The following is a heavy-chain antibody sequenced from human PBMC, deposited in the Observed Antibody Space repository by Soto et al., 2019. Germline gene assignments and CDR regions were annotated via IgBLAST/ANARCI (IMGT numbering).Heavy chain of an antibody. J-gene: IGHJ3*02. CDR3: ARQGIQLWPQGAFDI. CDR1: GGSISSSSYY. V-gene: IGHV4-39*01. Sequence: QLQLQESGPGLVKPSETLSLTCTVSGGSISSSSYYWGWIRQPPGKGLEWIGSIYYSGSTYYNPSLKSRVTISVDTSTNQFSLKLSSVTAADTAVYYCARQGIQLWPQGAFDIWGQGTMVTVSS. CDR2: IYYSGST. D-gene: IGHD5-18*01.